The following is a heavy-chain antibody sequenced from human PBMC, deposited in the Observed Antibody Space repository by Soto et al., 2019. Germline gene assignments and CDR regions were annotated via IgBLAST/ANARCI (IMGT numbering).Heavy chain of an antibody. J-gene: IGHJ6*02. CDR3: ARVMVGIWGQDYYYYYGMDV. Sequence: ASVKVSCKASGYTFTSYGISWVRQAPGQGLEGMGWISAYNGNTNYAQKLQGRVTMTTGTSTSTAYMELRSLRSDDTAVYYCARVMVGIWGQDYYYYYGMDVWGQGTTVTVSS. D-gene: IGHD2-8*01. V-gene: IGHV1-18*04. CDR2: ISAYNGNT. CDR1: GYTFTSYG.